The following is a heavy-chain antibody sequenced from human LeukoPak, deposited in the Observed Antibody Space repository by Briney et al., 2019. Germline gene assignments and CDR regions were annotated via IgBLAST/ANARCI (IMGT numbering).Heavy chain of an antibody. Sequence: SVKVSCKASGGTFSNYALSWVRQAPGQGLEWMGGIFPIFGTANYAQKFQGRVTITTDESTSTAYMELSSLRSEDTAVYYCAREGPMNSGTAPAFDYWGQGTLVTVSS. J-gene: IGHJ4*02. D-gene: IGHD1-26*01. CDR2: IFPIFGTA. CDR1: GGTFSNYA. CDR3: AREGPMNSGTAPAFDY. V-gene: IGHV1-69*05.